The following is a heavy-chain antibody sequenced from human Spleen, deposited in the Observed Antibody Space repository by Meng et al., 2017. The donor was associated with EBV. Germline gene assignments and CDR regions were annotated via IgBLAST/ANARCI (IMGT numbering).Heavy chain of an antibody. CDR3: ARRKLAAAVRFDS. V-gene: IGHV4-34*01. CDR2: VNHSGIT. Sequence: QLQLCQWGQGLLKPSETLSLTGAVYGESISVYYGSWIRQPPGKGLEWIGEVNHSGITNYNASLESRVTVSVDTTRNQFSLRLKSVTAADTAVYFCARRKLAAAVRFDSWGQGILVTVSS. J-gene: IGHJ4*02. D-gene: IGHD6-13*01. CDR1: GESISVYY.